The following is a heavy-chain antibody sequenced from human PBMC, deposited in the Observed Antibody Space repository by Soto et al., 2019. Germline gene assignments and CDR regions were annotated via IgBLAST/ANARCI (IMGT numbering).Heavy chain of an antibody. J-gene: IGHJ4*02. CDR2: MSYDGSDT. V-gene: IGHV3-30*02. CDR3: TIVRVADSALDH. CDR1: GFIFSNNG. Sequence: AGSLRLSCVGSGFIFSNNGMHWVRQTPGKGLEWVAFMSYDGSDTFYADSVKGRFTISRDSSKNTLFLHMSNLRAEDTAMYYCTIVRVADSALDHWGQGTLVTVSS. D-gene: IGHD3-10*02.